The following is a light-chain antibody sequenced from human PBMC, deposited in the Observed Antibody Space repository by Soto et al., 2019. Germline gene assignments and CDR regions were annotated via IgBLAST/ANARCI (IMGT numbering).Light chain of an antibody. CDR2: EVS. J-gene: IGLJ2*01. CDR3: SSYTSSSHVV. V-gene: IGLV2-14*01. CDR1: SSDVGGYNY. Sequence: QSALTQPASVSGSPGQSITISCTGTSSDVGGYNYVSRYQQHPGKAPKLMIYEVSNRPSGVSNRFSGSKSGNTASLTISGLQAEDEADYYCSSYTSSSHVVFGGGTKVTVL.